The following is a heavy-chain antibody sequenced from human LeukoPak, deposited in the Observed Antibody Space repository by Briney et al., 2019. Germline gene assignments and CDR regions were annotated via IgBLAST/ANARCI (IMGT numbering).Heavy chain of an antibody. Sequence: ASVKASCKVSGYTLTELSMHWVRQAPGKGLEWMGGFDPEDGETIYAQKFQGRVTMTEDTSTDTAYMELSSLRSEDTAVYYCATDSPRIQLWYFAYYGMDVWGQGATVTVSS. D-gene: IGHD5-18*01. J-gene: IGHJ6*02. CDR3: ATDSPRIQLWYFAYYGMDV. CDR1: GYTLTELS. V-gene: IGHV1-24*01. CDR2: FDPEDGET.